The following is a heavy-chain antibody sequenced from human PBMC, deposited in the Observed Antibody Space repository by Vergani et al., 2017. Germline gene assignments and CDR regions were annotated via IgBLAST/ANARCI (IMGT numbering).Heavy chain of an antibody. V-gene: IGHV3-9*01. CDR1: GFNFDNYA. D-gene: IGHD1-14*01. J-gene: IGHJ3*01. CDR3: TARRTGRDPFDV. CDR2: INANSAII. Sequence: EVQLVESGGGLVQPGRSLRLSCAAPGFNFDNYAMHWVRQAPGKGLEWVSGINANSAIIIYADSGRGRFTISRDNAKKSLYLQMNSLKTDDTALYYCTARRTGRDPFDVWGRGTLVTVSS.